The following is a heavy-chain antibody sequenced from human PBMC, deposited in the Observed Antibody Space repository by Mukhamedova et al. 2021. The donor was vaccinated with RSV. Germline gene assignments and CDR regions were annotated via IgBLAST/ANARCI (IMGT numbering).Heavy chain of an antibody. J-gene: IGHJ2*01. V-gene: IGHV3-7*03. Sequence: GLEWVANIMHDGTETYYVDSVKARFTVPRDNAKNSLYLQMNSLRAEDTAVYYCAREGVVTSYWYFDLWGRG. CDR3: AREGVVTSYWYFDL. D-gene: IGHD2-21*02. CDR2: IMHDGTET.